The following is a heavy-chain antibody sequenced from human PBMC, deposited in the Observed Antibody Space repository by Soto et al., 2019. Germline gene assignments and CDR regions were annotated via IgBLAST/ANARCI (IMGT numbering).Heavy chain of an antibody. CDR2: IIPIFGTA. Sequence: SVKVSCKASGGTVSSDAISWVRQAPGQGLEWMGGIIPIFGTANYAQKFQGRVTITADESTSTAYMELSSLRSEDTAVYYCARDYRYYYDSSGYSFDYWGQGTLVTVSS. V-gene: IGHV1-69*13. D-gene: IGHD3-22*01. J-gene: IGHJ4*02. CDR1: GGTVSSDA. CDR3: ARDYRYYYDSSGYSFDY.